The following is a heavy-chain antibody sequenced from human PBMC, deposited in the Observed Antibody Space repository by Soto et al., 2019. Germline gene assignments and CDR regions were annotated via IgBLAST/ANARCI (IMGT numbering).Heavy chain of an antibody. J-gene: IGHJ4*02. CDR3: AKVKYGDYPYYFDY. CDR2: ISASGGST. CDR1: GFTFSSYA. V-gene: IGHV3-23*01. D-gene: IGHD4-17*01. Sequence: EVPLLESGGGLVQPGGSLRLSCAASGFTFSSYAMSWVRQAPGKGLEWVSAISASGGSTYYADSVKGLFTISRDNSKNTLYLQMNSMRAEDTALYYCAKVKYGDYPYYFDYWGQGTLVTVSS.